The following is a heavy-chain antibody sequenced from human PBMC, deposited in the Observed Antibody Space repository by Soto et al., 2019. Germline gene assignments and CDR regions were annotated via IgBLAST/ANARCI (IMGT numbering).Heavy chain of an antibody. J-gene: IGHJ3*01. V-gene: IGHV3-23*01. Sequence: VQLLDSGGGLVQPEGSLRLSCAASGFIFKNFALNWVRQAPGKGPEWLASISGSGGSTYYADSVKGRFTISRDNSNNTLFLQMNSLRVDDTAKYYCAKDPPAGYGRAFEGWGQGTVVTVSS. CDR1: GFIFKNFA. D-gene: IGHD5-18*01. CDR3: AKDPPAGYGRAFEG. CDR2: ISGSGGST.